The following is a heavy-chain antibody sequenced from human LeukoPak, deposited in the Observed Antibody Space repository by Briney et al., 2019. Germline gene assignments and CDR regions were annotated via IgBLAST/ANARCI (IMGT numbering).Heavy chain of an antibody. D-gene: IGHD3-3*01. Sequence: KPSETLSLTCAVYGGSFSGYYWSWIRQPPGKGLEWIGEINHSGSTNYNPSLKSRVTISLDTSKNQFSLKLSSVTAADTAEYYCARSSVWSGYPFDYWGQGTLVTVSS. CDR1: GGSFSGYY. CDR2: INHSGST. J-gene: IGHJ4*02. CDR3: ARSSVWSGYPFDY. V-gene: IGHV4-34*01.